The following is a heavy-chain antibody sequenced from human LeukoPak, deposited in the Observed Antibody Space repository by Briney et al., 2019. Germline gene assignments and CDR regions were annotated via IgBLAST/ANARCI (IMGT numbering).Heavy chain of an antibody. J-gene: IGHJ4*02. V-gene: IGHV3-21*01. CDR2: ISSSSSSYI. CDR1: GFTFSSYS. D-gene: IGHD3-10*01. CDR3: ARDLWFGEVSAPSY. Sequence: PGGSLRLSCAASGFTFSSYSMNWVRQAPGKGLEWVSSISSSSSSYIYYADSVKGRFTTSRDNAKNSLYLQMNSLRAEDTAVYYCARDLWFGEVSAPSYWGQGTLVTVSS.